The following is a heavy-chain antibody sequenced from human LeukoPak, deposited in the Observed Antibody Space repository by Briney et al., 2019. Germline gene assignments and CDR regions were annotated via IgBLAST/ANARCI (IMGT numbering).Heavy chain of an antibody. CDR3: ARADYYDSSGYSYPGIFDY. V-gene: IGHV3-30-3*01. CDR1: GFTFTTYT. D-gene: IGHD3-22*01. Sequence: PGGSLRLSCVASGFTFTTYTMHWVRQAPGKGLEWVAVISHDGTKEYYIDPVKGRFTVSRDNAKNSLYLQMNSLRAEDTAVYYCARADYYDSSGYSYPGIFDYWGQGTLVTVSS. J-gene: IGHJ4*02. CDR2: ISHDGTKE.